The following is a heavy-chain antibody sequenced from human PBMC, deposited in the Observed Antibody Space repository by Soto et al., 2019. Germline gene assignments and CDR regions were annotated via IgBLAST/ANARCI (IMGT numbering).Heavy chain of an antibody. CDR1: GYSFTSYY. V-gene: IGHV1-46*01. J-gene: IGHJ3*02. Sequence: ASVKVSCKASGYSFTSYYMHWVRQAPGQGLEWMGIINPSGGSTRYAQKFQDRVTITSDTSTSTLYMEMSSLRSEDTAVYYCARDVGGVAGTKDDFDIWGQGSMVTVSS. CDR3: ARDVGGVAGTKDDFDI. D-gene: IGHD6-19*01. CDR2: INPSGGST.